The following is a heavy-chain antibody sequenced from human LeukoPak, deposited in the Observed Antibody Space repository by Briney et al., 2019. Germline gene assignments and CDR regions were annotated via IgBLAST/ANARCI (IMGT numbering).Heavy chain of an antibody. CDR1: GGSISSYY. D-gene: IGHD6-13*01. CDR3: ARDVAQGIAAAGTIDAFDI. J-gene: IGHJ3*02. V-gene: IGHV4-4*07. Sequence: SETLSLTCTVSGGSISSYYWSWIRQPAGKGLEWIGRIYTSGSTNYNPSLKSRVTMSVDTSKNQFSLKLSSVTAADTAVYYCARDVAQGIAAAGTIDAFDIWGQGTMVTVSS. CDR2: IYTSGST.